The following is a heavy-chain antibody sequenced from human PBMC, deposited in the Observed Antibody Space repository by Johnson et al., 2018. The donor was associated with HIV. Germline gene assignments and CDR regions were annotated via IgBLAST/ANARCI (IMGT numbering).Heavy chain of an antibody. CDR1: GLTFSDYY. J-gene: IGHJ3*02. D-gene: IGHD2-2*01. CDR3: ARNGLIPAAKGVAFDI. Sequence: QVQLVESVGGLVKPGGSLRLSCAAPGLTFSDYYMTWIRQAPGKGLEWVSYISSSGSTMYYADSVKGRFTISRDNAKNSLYLQMNSLRAEDTAVYYCARNGLIPAAKGVAFDIWGHGTTVTVSS. V-gene: IGHV3-11*01. CDR2: ISSSGSTM.